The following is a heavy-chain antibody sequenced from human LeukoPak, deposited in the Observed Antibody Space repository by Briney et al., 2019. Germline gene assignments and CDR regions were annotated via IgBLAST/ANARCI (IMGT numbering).Heavy chain of an antibody. V-gene: IGHV4-30-2*01. D-gene: IGHD6-13*01. J-gene: IGHJ3*02. CDR3: ARDMGVTAAGTGDAFDI. CDR1: GGSISSGGYY. Sequence: ASQTLSLTCTVSGGSISSGGYYWSWIRQPPGKGLEWIGYIYHSGSTYYNPSLKSRITISVDRSKNQFSLKLSSVTAADTAMYYCARDMGVTAAGTGDAFDIWGQGTVVTVSS. CDR2: IYHSGST.